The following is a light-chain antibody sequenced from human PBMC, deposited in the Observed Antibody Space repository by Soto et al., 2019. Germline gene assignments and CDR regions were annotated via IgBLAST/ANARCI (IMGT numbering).Light chain of an antibody. Sequence: QSVLTQPASVSGSPGQSITISCTGTXSDVGGSNHVSWYQQHPGKAPKLMIYGVSNRPSGISNRVSGSKSGNTASLTISGLQAEDEADYYCSSYTSTTLVFGGGTKLTVL. V-gene: IGLV2-14*01. J-gene: IGLJ2*01. CDR3: SSYTSTTLV. CDR1: XSDVGGSNH. CDR2: GVS.